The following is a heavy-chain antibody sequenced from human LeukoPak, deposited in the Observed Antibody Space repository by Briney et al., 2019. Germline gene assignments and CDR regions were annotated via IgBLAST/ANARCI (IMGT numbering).Heavy chain of an antibody. Sequence: PSETLSLTCAVYGGSFSDYYWSWIRQPAGKGLEWIGRIYTSGSTNYNPSLKSRVTMSVDTSKNQFSLKLSSVTAADTAVYYCARAVSGLHDAFDIWGQGTMVTVSS. J-gene: IGHJ3*02. CDR3: ARAVSGLHDAFDI. V-gene: IGHV4-59*10. CDR1: GGSFSDYY. CDR2: IYTSGST. D-gene: IGHD2/OR15-2a*01.